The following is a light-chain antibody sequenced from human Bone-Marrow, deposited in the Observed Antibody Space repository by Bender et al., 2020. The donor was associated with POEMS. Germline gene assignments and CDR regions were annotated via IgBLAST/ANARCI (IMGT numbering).Light chain of an antibody. Sequence: QSVLTQPPSVSGTPGQRVTISCSGSTSNIGSYFVYWYQQFPGAAPKLLIYRNDQRPSGVPGRFSASKSGTSASLAISGLQSEDEADYYCAVWDDSLNGWVFGGGTKLTVL. V-gene: IGLV1-44*01. CDR3: AVWDDSLNGWV. CDR2: RND. J-gene: IGLJ3*02. CDR1: TSNIGSYF.